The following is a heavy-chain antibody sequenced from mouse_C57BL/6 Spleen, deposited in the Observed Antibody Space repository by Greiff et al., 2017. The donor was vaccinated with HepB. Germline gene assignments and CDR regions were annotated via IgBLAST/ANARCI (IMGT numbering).Heavy chain of an antibody. CDR2: FYPGSGSI. D-gene: IGHD2-2*01. Sequence: LVESGAELVKPGASVKLSCKASGYTFTEYTIHWVKQRSGQGLEWIGWFYPGSGSIKYNEKFKDKATLTADKSSSTVYMELSRLTSEDSAVYFCARHEVSTMVTTGYAMDYWGQGTSVTVSS. V-gene: IGHV1-62-2*01. CDR1: GYTFTEYT. J-gene: IGHJ4*01. CDR3: ARHEVSTMVTTGYAMDY.